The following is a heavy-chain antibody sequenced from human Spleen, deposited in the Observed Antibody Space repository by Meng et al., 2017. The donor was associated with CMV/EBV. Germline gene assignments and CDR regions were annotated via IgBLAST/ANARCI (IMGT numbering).Heavy chain of an antibody. CDR2: ISSSGSTI. CDR1: GFTFSSYA. V-gene: IGHV3-48*01. CDR3: TRLHSGYDLDYFDY. Sequence: GESLKISCAASGFTFSSYAMNWVRQAPGKGLEWVSYISSSGSTIYYADSVKGRFTISRDDSKSIAYLQMNSLKTEDTAVYYCTRLHSGYDLDYFDYWGQGTLVTVSS. D-gene: IGHD5-12*01. J-gene: IGHJ4*02.